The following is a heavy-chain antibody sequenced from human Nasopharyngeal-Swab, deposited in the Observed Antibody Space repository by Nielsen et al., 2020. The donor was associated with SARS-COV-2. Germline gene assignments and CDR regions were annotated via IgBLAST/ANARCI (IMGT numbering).Heavy chain of an antibody. V-gene: IGHV6-1*01. CDR1: GDSVASNSAA. CDR3: ARIAQAAEPH. J-gene: IGHJ4*02. Sequence: SETLSLTCAISGDSVASNSAAWSWIRQSPSRGLAWLGRTYYRSKWYIDYAASVKSRITINPDTSKNQFSLQLSSVTPEDTAVYYCARIAQAAEPHWGQGTLVTVSS. D-gene: IGHD1-14*01. CDR2: TYYRSKWYI.